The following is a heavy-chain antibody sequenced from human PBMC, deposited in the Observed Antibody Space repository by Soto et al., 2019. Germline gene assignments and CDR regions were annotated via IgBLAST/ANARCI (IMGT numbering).Heavy chain of an antibody. CDR3: AKELASMWFPLDN. D-gene: IGHD2-21*01. CDR2: ISGSGGST. CDR1: GFTFTDYA. Sequence: VGSLRLSCAASGFTFTDYAMTWVRQAPGKGLEWVSSISGSGGSTWYADSAKGRFTISSDSSKTTVYLQMNSLRAEDTAVYFCAKELASMWFPLDNWGRGTLVTVSS. J-gene: IGHJ4*02. V-gene: IGHV3-23*01.